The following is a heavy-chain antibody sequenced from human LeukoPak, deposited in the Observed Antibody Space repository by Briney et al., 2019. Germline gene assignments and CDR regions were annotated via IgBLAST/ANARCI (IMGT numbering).Heavy chain of an antibody. D-gene: IGHD6-6*01. CDR2: LYPADSDT. Sequence: GESLKISCMASGYSFTSYWLGWVRQLPGKGLEGLGILYPADSDTRYSPSFQGQVTISADRSINTPYLQWSSLEASDTAMFYCARLGDRIAARSLREGFDSWGQGTLVSVSS. J-gene: IGHJ4*02. CDR1: GYSFTSYW. V-gene: IGHV5-51*01. CDR3: ARLGDRIAARSLREGFDS.